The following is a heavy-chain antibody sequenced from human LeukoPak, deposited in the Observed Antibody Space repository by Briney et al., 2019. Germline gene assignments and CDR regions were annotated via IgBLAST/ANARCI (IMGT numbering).Heavy chain of an antibody. V-gene: IGHV1-18*01. CDR3: ARARGSRGYDSSGYYIDY. J-gene: IGHJ4*02. Sequence: GASVKVSCKASGYTFTSYGISWVRQAPGQGLEWMGWISAYNGNTNYAQKLRGRVTMTTDTSTSTAYMELRSLRSDDTAVYYCARARGSRGYDSSGYYIDYWGQGTLVTVSS. CDR2: ISAYNGNT. D-gene: IGHD3-22*01. CDR1: GYTFTSYG.